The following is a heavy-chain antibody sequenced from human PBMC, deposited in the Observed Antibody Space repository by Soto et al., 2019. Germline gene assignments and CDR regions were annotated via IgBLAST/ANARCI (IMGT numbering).Heavy chain of an antibody. J-gene: IGHJ6*02. CDR3: AKVNIGSGWYNGMDV. CDR1: GFTFSSYA. CDR2: ISGSGGST. D-gene: IGHD6-19*01. V-gene: IGHV3-23*01. Sequence: GGSLRLSCAASGFTFSSYAMSWVRQAPGKGLEWVSAISGSGGSTYYADSVKGRFTISRDNSKNTLYLQVNSLRAEDTAVYYCAKVNIGSGWYNGMDVWGQGTTVTVSS.